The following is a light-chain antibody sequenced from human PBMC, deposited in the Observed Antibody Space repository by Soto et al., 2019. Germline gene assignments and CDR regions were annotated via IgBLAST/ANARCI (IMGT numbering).Light chain of an antibody. CDR3: QPRSNWPPALT. CDR2: DAS. V-gene: IGKV3-11*01. J-gene: IGKJ4*01. Sequence: EIVLTQSPATLSLSPGERATLSCRASQSVSSYLAWYQQKPGQAPRLLIYDASNRATGIPARFSGSGSGTDFTLTISCLEPEDFAVYYCQPRSNWPPALTFGGGTKVEIK. CDR1: QSVSSY.